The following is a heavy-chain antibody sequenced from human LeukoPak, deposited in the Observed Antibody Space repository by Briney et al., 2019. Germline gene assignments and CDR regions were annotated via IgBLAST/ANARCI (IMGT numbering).Heavy chain of an antibody. Sequence: PGGSLRLSCAASGFTFNTFWMSWVRQTPGEGLEWVANIKEDGTKKYYVDSVKGRFTISRDNAENSLYLQMNSLRAEDTVVYYCARDAAGYDPWGQGTLVTVSS. V-gene: IGHV3-7*01. CDR2: IKEDGTKK. J-gene: IGHJ5*02. D-gene: IGHD6-13*01. CDR3: ARDAAGYDP. CDR1: GFTFNTFW.